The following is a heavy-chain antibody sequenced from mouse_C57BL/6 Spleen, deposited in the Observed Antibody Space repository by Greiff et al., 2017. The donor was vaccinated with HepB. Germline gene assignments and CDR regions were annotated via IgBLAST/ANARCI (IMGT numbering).Heavy chain of an antibody. Sequence: EVKLVESGPGLVKPSQSLSLTCSVTGYSITSGYYWNWIRQFPGNKLEWMGYISYDGSNNYNPSLKNRISITRDTSKNQFFLKLNSVTTEDTATYYCAIYDGYYYYYAMDYWGQGTSVTVSS. J-gene: IGHJ4*01. V-gene: IGHV3-6*01. CDR3: AIYDGYYYYYAMDY. CDR2: ISYDGSN. CDR1: GYSITSGYY. D-gene: IGHD2-3*01.